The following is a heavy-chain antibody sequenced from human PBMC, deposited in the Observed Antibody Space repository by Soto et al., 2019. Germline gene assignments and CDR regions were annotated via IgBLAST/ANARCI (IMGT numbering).Heavy chain of an antibody. CDR2: ISYDGSNK. Sequence: QVQLVESGGGVVQPGRSLRLSCAASGFTFSSYGMHWVRQAPGKGLEWVEVISYDGSNKYYADSVKGRFTISRDNSKNTLYLQMNSLRAEDTAVYYCAKHSSSWYSSSVDYWGQGTLVTVSS. CDR3: AKHSSSWYSSSVDY. CDR1: GFTFSSYG. V-gene: IGHV3-30*18. D-gene: IGHD6-13*01. J-gene: IGHJ4*02.